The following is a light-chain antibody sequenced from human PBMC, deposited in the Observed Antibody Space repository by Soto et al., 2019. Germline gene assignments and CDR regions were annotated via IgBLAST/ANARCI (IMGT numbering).Light chain of an antibody. CDR2: DVS. J-gene: IGLJ2*01. Sequence: QSALTQPRSVSGSPGQSVTISCTGTSTDVGGYDYVSWYQQDPGKAPKLLMYDVSERPSGVPDRFSGSKSDNTASLSISGLQAADEGEYYCSSDAGSYTFVVFGGGTKLTVL. V-gene: IGLV2-11*01. CDR3: SSDAGSYTFVV. CDR1: STDVGGYDY.